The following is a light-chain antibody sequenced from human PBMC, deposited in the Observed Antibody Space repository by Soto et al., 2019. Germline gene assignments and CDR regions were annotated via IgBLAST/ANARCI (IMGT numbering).Light chain of an antibody. J-gene: IGLJ2*01. V-gene: IGLV2-14*01. CDR2: EVR. CDR3: NSYTSSSTLV. Sequence: QSALTQPASVSGSPGQSITISCTGTSSDVGGYNYVSWYQQHPGKAPKLMIYEVRNRPSGVSHRFSGSKSGNTASLTISGLQAEDEADYYCNSYTSSSTLVFGGGTKLTVL. CDR1: SSDVGGYNY.